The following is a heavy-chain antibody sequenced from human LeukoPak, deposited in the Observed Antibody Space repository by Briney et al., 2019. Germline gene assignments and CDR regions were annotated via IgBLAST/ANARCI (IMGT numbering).Heavy chain of an antibody. J-gene: IGHJ4*02. CDR3: ATGPGYCSSTSCSVFYY. Sequence: GGSLRLSCAASGFASTDYYMSWIRQAPGKGLEWVSYISSSSSTMYYADSVKGRFTISRDNAKNSLYLQINSLRAEDTAVYYCATGPGYCSSTSCSVFYYWGQGTLVAVSS. CDR1: GFASTDYY. CDR2: ISSSSSTM. V-gene: IGHV3-11*01. D-gene: IGHD2-2*01.